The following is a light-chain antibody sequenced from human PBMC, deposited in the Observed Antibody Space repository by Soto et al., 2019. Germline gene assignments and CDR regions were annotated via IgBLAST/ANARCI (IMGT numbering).Light chain of an antibody. Sequence: DIQMTQSPSSLSASVGDRVTITCRASQSISSYLNWFQQKPGKAPKLLISAASSLQSGVPSRFSGSGSGTDFTLTISSLQPEHFATYYCQQSYSTLYTFGQGTKLEIK. J-gene: IGKJ2*01. CDR2: AAS. V-gene: IGKV1-39*01. CDR3: QQSYSTLYT. CDR1: QSISSY.